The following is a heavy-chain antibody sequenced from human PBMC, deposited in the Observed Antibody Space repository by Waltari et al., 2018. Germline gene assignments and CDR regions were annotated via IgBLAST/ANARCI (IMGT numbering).Heavy chain of an antibody. Sequence: QVQLQESGPGLVKPSETLSLTCTVSGGSVSSGSYYWSWIRQPPGKGLEWIGYIYYSGSTNYNPSLKSRVTISVDTSKNQFSLKLSSVTAADTAVYYCARVGSGWQYYYYYYGMDVWGQGTTVTVSS. CDR2: IYYSGST. CDR1: GGSVSSGSYY. CDR3: ARVGSGWQYYYYYYGMDV. D-gene: IGHD6-19*01. V-gene: IGHV4-61*01. J-gene: IGHJ6*02.